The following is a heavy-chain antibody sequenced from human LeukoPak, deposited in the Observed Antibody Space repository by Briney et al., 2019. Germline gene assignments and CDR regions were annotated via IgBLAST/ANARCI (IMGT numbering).Heavy chain of an antibody. D-gene: IGHD1-26*01. J-gene: IGHJ4*02. Sequence: GGSLRLSCAASGFTFSSNWMYWVRQAPGKGLVWVSYISSDGSSTNYADSVKGRFTISRDNAKNTLYVQMNGLRADDTAVYHCARGRPGNYFDYWGQGTLVTVSS. CDR1: GFTFSSNW. V-gene: IGHV3-74*01. CDR2: ISSDGSST. CDR3: ARGRPGNYFDY.